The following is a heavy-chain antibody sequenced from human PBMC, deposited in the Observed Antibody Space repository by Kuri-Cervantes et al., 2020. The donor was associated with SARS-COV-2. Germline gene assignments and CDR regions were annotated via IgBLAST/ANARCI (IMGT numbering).Heavy chain of an antibody. CDR1: RGTFSSYA. CDR2: IIPIFGTA. J-gene: IGHJ6*02. D-gene: IGHD2-15*01. Sequence: SVKVSCKASRGTFSSYAISWVRQAPGQGLEWMGGIIPIFGTANYAQKFQGRVTITADESTSTAYMELSSLRSEDTAVYYCARSGWSKKHGYYYYYGMDVWGQGTTVTVSS. V-gene: IGHV1-69*13. CDR3: ARSGWSKKHGYYYYYGMDV.